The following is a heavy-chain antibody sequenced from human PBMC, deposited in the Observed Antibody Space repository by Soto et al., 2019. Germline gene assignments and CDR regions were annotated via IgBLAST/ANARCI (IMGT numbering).Heavy chain of an antibody. CDR3: ARDRAGVEAGLPFDI. CDR1: GDSIKTYHW. Sequence: QLQLQESGPGLVRPSGTLSLTCIVSGDSIKTYHWWSWVRQSPGRGLEWLGDIFHTGTANYHPSLGSRFAISLAPSKNQYSLMLKSVTAADTAVYFCARDRAGVEAGLPFDILGQGTLVTVSS. J-gene: IGHJ4*02. CDR2: IFHTGTA. V-gene: IGHV4-4*02. D-gene: IGHD3-3*01.